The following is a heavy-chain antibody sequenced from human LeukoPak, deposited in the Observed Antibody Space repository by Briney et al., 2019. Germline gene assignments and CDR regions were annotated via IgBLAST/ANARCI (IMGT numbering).Heavy chain of an antibody. CDR1: GGSISSSSYY. D-gene: IGHD2-15*01. V-gene: IGHV4-61*01. J-gene: IGHJ3*02. Sequence: SETLSLTCTVSGGSISSSSYYWSWIRQPPGKGLEWIGYIYYSGSTNYNPSLKSRVTISLDTSGNQFSLKLSSVTAADTAVYYCARFVARWYCSGGSCFGGAFDIWGQGTMVTVSS. CDR2: IYYSGST. CDR3: ARFVARWYCSGGSCFGGAFDI.